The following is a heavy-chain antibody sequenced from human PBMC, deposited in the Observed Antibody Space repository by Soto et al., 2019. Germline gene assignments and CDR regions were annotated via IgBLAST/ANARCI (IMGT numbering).Heavy chain of an antibody. J-gene: IGHJ5*02. D-gene: IGHD4-17*01. CDR3: AREAQPTVTQPAGNWFDP. CDR2: IYYSGST. Sequence: SETLSLTCTVSGGSISSYYWSWIRQPPGKGLEWIGYIYYSGSTNYNPSLKSRVTISVDTSKNQFSLKLSSVTAADTAVYYCAREAQPTVTQPAGNWFDPWGQGTLVTVSS. V-gene: IGHV4-59*01. CDR1: GGSISSYY.